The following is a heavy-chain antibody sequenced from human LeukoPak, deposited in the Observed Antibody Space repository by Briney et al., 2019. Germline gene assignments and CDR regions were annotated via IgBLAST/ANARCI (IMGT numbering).Heavy chain of an antibody. J-gene: IGHJ4*02. D-gene: IGHD3-9*01. Sequence: LKPSETLSLTCAVYGGSFSGYYWSWIRQPPGKGLEWIGEINHSGSTNYNPSLKSRVTISVDTSKNQFSLKLSSVTAADTAVYYCARALRYFDLLLGYWGQGTLVTVSS. V-gene: IGHV4-34*01. CDR2: INHSGST. CDR1: GGSFSGYY. CDR3: ARALRYFDLLLGY.